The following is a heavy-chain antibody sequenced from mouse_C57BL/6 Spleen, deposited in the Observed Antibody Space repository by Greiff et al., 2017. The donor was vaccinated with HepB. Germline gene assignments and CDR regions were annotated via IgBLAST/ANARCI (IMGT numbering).Heavy chain of an antibody. D-gene: IGHD2-5*01. CDR2: ISNGGGST. CDR3: ARGAYYSTPYYAMDY. Sequence: EVQLVESGGGLVQPGGSLKLSCAASGFTFSDYYMYWVRQTPEKRLEWVAYISNGGGSTYYPDTVKGRFTISRDNAKNTLYLQMSRLKSEDTAMYYCARGAYYSTPYYAMDYWGQGTSVTVSS. V-gene: IGHV5-12*01. CDR1: GFTFSDYY. J-gene: IGHJ4*01.